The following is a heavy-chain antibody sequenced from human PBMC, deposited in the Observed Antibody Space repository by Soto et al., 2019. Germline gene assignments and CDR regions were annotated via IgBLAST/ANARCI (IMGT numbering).Heavy chain of an antibody. CDR3: AKAPLASYYYSGMDV. D-gene: IGHD5-12*01. J-gene: IGHJ6*02. CDR1: GFTFSSYA. V-gene: IGHV3-23*01. CDR2: ISGSGGST. Sequence: PGGSLRLSCAASGFTFSSYAMGWVRQAPGKGLEWVSAISGSGGSTYYADSVKGRFTISRDNSKNTLYLQMNSLRAEDTTVYNWAKAPLASYYYSGMDVWAQGTTVTVSS.